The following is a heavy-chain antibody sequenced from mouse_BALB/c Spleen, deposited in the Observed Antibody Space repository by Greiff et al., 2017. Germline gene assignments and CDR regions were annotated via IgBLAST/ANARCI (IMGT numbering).Heavy chain of an antibody. V-gene: IGHV3-5*02. D-gene: IGHD2-14*01. CDR2: IYYSGTI. CDR3: ARENYREYYAMDY. Sequence: EVKLMESGPGLVKPSQTVSLTCTVTGISITTGNYRWSWIRQFPGNKLEWIGYIYYSGTITYNPSLTSRTTITRDTSKNQFFLEMNSLTAEDTATYYCARENYREYYAMDYWGQGTSVTVSS. J-gene: IGHJ4*01. CDR1: GISITTGNYR.